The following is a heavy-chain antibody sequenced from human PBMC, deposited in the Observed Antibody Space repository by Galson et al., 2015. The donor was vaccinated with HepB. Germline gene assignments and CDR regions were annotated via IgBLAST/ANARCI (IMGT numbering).Heavy chain of an antibody. CDR3: AGMSSWLHGFDI. CDR2: ISNDGNNE. CDR1: GFSFSSYD. D-gene: IGHD6-13*01. J-gene: IGHJ3*02. V-gene: IGHV3-30*03. Sequence: SLRLSCAASGFSFSSYDMHWVRQAPGKGLEWVAFISNDGNNENYADSMKGRFTVSRENSQNTLYLQMNSLRAEDTALFYSAGMSSWLHGFDIWGQGTMVTVSS.